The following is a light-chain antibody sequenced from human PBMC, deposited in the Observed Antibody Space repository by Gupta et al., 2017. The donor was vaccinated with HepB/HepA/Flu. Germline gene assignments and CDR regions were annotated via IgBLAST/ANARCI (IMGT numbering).Light chain of an antibody. CDR1: ETLSSN. V-gene: IGKV3-15*01. CDR2: GAS. Sequence: DIVMPQSPATLSVSPGERATLSCRASETLSSNLAWYQQKPGQAPRLLIYGASTRATGIPARFSGSGSGREFTLTINSLQSEDFAVYYCQQYINWLPITFGQGTRLEIK. J-gene: IGKJ5*01. CDR3: QQYINWLPIT.